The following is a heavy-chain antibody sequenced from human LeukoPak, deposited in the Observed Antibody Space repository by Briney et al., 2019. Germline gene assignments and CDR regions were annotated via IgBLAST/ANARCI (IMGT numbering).Heavy chain of an antibody. D-gene: IGHD1-26*01. J-gene: IGHJ4*02. CDR1: GYTFTIYG. CDR3: ARAANDIVGATSFDY. Sequence: GASVKVSCKASGYTFTIYGISWVRQAPGQGREWMGWISAYNGNTNYTQKLQGRVTMTTDTSTSTAYMELRSLRSDDTAVYYCARAANDIVGATSFDYWGQGTLVTVSS. V-gene: IGHV1-18*01. CDR2: ISAYNGNT.